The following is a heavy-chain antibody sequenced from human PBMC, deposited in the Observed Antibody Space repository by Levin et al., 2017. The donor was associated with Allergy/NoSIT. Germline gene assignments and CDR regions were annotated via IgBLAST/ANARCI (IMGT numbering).Heavy chain of an antibody. D-gene: IGHD3-10*01. CDR2: IYYSGST. Sequence: SETLSLTCTVSGGSISSTSYYWGWIRQPPGKGLEWIGSIYYSGSTYYNPSLKGRVTISVDTSKNQFSLKLTSVTAADTAVYYCARLRAGKGSRWFDPWGQGTLVTVSS. V-gene: IGHV4-39*01. CDR1: GGSISSTSYY. J-gene: IGHJ5*02. CDR3: ARLRAGKGSRWFDP.